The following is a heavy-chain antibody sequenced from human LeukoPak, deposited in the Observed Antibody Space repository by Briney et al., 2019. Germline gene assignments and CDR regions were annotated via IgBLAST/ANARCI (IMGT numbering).Heavy chain of an antibody. CDR1: DGSISSYY. J-gene: IGHJ3*02. CDR2: LYYSGST. D-gene: IGHD2-2*01. CDR3: ARGYCRGTSCNRYTFDM. V-gene: IGHV4-59*01. Sequence: SETLSLTCTVSDGSISSYYWSWIRQSPEKGLEWIGYLYYSGSTNYNPSLKSRVTISVDTSKNQFSLTLSSVTAADTAVYYCARGYCRGTSCNRYTFDMWGQGTMVTVSS.